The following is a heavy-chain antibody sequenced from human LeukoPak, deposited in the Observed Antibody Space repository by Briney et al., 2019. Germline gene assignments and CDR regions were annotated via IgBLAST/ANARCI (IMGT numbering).Heavy chain of an antibody. CDR1: GFTFSNYA. V-gene: IGHV3-23*01. CDR3: ARELGQQLAMYDY. CDR2: IGGSGPNT. D-gene: IGHD6-13*01. J-gene: IGHJ4*02. Sequence: GGSLRLSCAASGFTFSNYAMNWVRQAPGKGLEWVSTIGGSGPNTYYADSVKGRFTISRDNSKNTLFLQLNRLRAEDTALYYCARELGQQLAMYDYWGQGTLVTVSS.